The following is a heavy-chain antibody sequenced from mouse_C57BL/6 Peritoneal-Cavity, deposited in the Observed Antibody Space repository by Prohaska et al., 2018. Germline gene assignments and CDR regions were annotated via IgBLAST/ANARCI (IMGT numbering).Heavy chain of an antibody. CDR3: ARQGANWDWFAY. V-gene: IGHV4-1*01. D-gene: IGHD4-1*01. CDR2: INPDSSTI. CDR1: GIDFSRYW. Sequence: EVKLLQSGGGLVQPGGSLKLSCAASGIDFSRYWMSWVRRAPGKGLEWIGVINPDSSTISYAPTLKDKFIISRDNAKNTLYLQMSKVRTEDTALYYCARQGANWDWFAYWGQGTLVTVSA. J-gene: IGHJ3*01.